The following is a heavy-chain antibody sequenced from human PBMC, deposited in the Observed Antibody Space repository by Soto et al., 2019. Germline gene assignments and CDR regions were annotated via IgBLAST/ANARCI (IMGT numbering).Heavy chain of an antibody. V-gene: IGHV4-30-2*01. CDR3: ASSTVTTYIDY. CDR2: IYHSGST. Sequence: QLQLQESGSGLVKPSQTLSLTCAVSGGSISSGGYSWSWIRQPPGKGLEWIGYIYHSGSTYYNPSLKSRVTISVDRSKNQCSLKLSSVTAADTAVYYCASSTVTTYIDYWGQGTLVTVSS. CDR1: GGSISSGGYS. D-gene: IGHD4-17*01. J-gene: IGHJ4*02.